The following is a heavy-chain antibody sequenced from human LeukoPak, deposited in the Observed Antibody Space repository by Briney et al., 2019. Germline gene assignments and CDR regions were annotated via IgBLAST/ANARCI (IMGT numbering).Heavy chain of an antibody. D-gene: IGHD3-10*01. CDR2: ISDDGSRQ. V-gene: IGHV3-30-3*01. CDR1: GFTFSNYT. Sequence: GRSLRLSCAASGFTFSNYTIHWGRQAPGKGLEWVAFISDDGSRQHYADSVKGRVTISRDNSKNTLNLQMNSLRAEDTAVYYCVKDRTGTYTLDYWGQGTLVTVSS. J-gene: IGHJ4*02. CDR3: VKDRTGTYTLDY.